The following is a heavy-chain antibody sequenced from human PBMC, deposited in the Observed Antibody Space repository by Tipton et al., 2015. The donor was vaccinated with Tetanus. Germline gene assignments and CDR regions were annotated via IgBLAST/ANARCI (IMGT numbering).Heavy chain of an antibody. CDR2: INHSGST. J-gene: IGHJ6*02. D-gene: IGHD2-2*01. CDR1: GGSFSGYY. V-gene: IGHV4-34*01. Sequence: LRLSCAVYGGSFSGYYWSWIRQPPGKGLEWIGEINHSGSTNYNPSLKSRVTISVDTSKNRFSLKLSSVTAADTAVYYCARLPLTYCSSTSCLRNYYYYYGMDVWGQGTTVTVSS. CDR3: ARLPLTYCSSTSCLRNYYYYYGMDV.